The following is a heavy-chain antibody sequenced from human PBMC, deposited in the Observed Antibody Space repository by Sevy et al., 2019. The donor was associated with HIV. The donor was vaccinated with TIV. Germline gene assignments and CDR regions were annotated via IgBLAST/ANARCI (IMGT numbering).Heavy chain of an antibody. D-gene: IGHD2-2*01. Sequence: ASVKVSCKASDYTFSNFGFTWVRQAPGQGLEWMGWIRVGNGNANYARNLQGRVTMTTDTSTKTGYMELRSLRSDDTAVYFCAAVHDCTSTSCYDALWFDPWGQGTLVTVSS. CDR3: AAVHDCTSTSCYDALWFDP. V-gene: IGHV1-18*01. J-gene: IGHJ5*02. CDR2: IRVGNGNA. CDR1: DYTFSNFG.